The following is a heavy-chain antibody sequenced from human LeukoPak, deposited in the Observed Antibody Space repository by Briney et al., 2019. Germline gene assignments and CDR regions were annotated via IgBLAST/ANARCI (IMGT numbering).Heavy chain of an antibody. CDR2: IIPIFGTA. D-gene: IGHD5-18*01. Sequence: SVKVSCKASGGTFISYAISWVRQAPGQGLEWMGGIIPIFGTANYAQKFQGRVTITADESTSTAYMELSSLRSEDTAVYYCARDRGWAGYTYGFYYWGQGTLVTVSS. V-gene: IGHV1-69*13. J-gene: IGHJ4*02. CDR3: ARDRGWAGYTYGFYY. CDR1: GGTFISYA.